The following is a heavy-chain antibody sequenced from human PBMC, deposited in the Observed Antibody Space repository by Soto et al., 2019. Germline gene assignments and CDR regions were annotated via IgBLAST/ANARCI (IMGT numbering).Heavy chain of an antibody. V-gene: IGHV3-23*01. CDR3: AKYPSIEWLGENYFDY. D-gene: IGHD3-10*01. Sequence: PGGSLRLSCVVTGFTFSSYSMNWVRQAPGKGLEWVSAISGSGGSTYYADSVKGRFTISRDNSKNTLYLQMNSLRAEDTAVYYCAKYPSIEWLGENYFDYCGQGTLIPVYS. CDR2: ISGSGGST. CDR1: GFTFSSYS. J-gene: IGHJ4*02.